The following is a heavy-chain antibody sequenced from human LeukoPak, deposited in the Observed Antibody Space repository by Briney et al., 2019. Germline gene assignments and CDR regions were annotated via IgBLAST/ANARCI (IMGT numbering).Heavy chain of an antibody. D-gene: IGHD6-13*01. CDR3: AKEMALSYSSSWYGDY. CDR2: IRGSGGST. J-gene: IGHJ4*02. V-gene: IGHV3-23*01. Sequence: GGSLRLSCAASGFTFSSYAMSWVRQATGKGLEWGSAIRGSGGSTYYADSVKGRFTISRDKSKHTLYLQMNSLRAEDTAVYYCAKEMALSYSSSWYGDYWGQGTLVTVSS. CDR1: GFTFSSYA.